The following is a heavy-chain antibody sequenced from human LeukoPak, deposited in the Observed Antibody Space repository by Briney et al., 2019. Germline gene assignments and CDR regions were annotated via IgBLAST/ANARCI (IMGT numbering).Heavy chain of an antibody. J-gene: IGHJ4*02. CDR2: IRYDGSNK. CDR1: GFTFSSYG. D-gene: IGHD3-22*01. Sequence: QSGGSLRLSCAASGFTFSSYGMHWVRQAPGKGLEWVAFIRYDGSNKYYADSVKGRFTISRDNSKNTLYLQMNSLRAEDTAVYYCAKDRLGAGYYDSSGYEDYWGQGTLVTVSS. V-gene: IGHV3-30*02. CDR3: AKDRLGAGYYDSSGYEDY.